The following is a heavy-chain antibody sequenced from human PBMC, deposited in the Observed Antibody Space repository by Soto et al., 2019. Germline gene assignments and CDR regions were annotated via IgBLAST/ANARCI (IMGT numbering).Heavy chain of an antibody. CDR1: GFTFSSYW. D-gene: IGHD2-15*01. Sequence: GGSLRLSCAASGFTFSSYWMSWVRQAPGKGLEWVANIKQDGSEKYYVDSVKGRFTISRDNAKNSLYLQMNSLRAEDTAVYYCAREKIGYCSGGSCYSYAGYYYYYMDVWGKGTTVTVSS. CDR2: IKQDGSEK. V-gene: IGHV3-7*01. J-gene: IGHJ6*03. CDR3: AREKIGYCSGGSCYSYAGYYYYYMDV.